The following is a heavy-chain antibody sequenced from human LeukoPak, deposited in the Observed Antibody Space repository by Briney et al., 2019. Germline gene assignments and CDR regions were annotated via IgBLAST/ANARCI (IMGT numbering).Heavy chain of an antibody. CDR1: GGTFSSYA. D-gene: IGHD3-22*01. J-gene: IGHJ4*02. V-gene: IGHV1-69*13. Sequence: ASVKVSCKASGGTFSSYAISWVRQAPGQGLEWMGGIIPIFGTANYAQKFQGRVTITADESTSTAYMELSSLRSEDTAVYYCARGDSSGYYYLDYWGQGTPVTVSS. CDR2: IIPIFGTA. CDR3: ARGDSSGYYYLDY.